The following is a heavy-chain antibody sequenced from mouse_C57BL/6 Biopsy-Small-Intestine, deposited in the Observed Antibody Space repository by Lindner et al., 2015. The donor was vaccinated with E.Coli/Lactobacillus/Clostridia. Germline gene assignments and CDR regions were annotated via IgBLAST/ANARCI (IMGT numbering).Heavy chain of an antibody. CDR2: IFPISGNV. CDR1: GYTFISYG. V-gene: IGHV1-81*01. J-gene: IGHJ2*01. CDR3: TRGDSCDF. Sequence: VQLQESGAELARPGASVKLSCKASGYTFISYGLSWVKQRTGQGLEWIGEIFPISGNVYYNEKLKGKVTLTADKSSSTAYMELRSLTSEDSAVYFCTRGDSCDFWGQGTTLTVSS. D-gene: IGHD2-13*01.